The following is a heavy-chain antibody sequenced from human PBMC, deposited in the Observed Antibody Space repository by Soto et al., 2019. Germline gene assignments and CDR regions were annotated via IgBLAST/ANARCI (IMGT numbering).Heavy chain of an antibody. J-gene: IGHJ6*02. CDR2: IRSKANNYAT. V-gene: IGHV3-73*02. CDR1: GFTFSGSG. Sequence: EVQLVESGGGLVQPGGSLKLSCAASGFTFSGSGVHWVRQASGKGLEWVGRIRSKANNYATAYAASVQGRFTIFRDDLKNTAYLQMNSLKTEDTAVSYCTNPQVYYGMDVWGQGTTVTVSS. CDR3: TNPQVYYGMDV.